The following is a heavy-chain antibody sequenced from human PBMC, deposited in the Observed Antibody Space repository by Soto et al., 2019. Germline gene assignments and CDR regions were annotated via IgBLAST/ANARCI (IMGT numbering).Heavy chain of an antibody. CDR2: IFYDGSND. Sequence: GGSLRLSCAGSGFFFQNYAMHWVSLAPGKGLEWVAYIFYDGSNDNYADSVKGRFTVSRDNSEGMMYLQMNNLRVEDTGVYFCARAMTMTLARIFGMDVWGLGTTATVSS. D-gene: IGHD3-3*01. V-gene: IGHV3-33*01. CDR1: GFFFQNYA. CDR3: ARAMTMTLARIFGMDV. J-gene: IGHJ6*02.